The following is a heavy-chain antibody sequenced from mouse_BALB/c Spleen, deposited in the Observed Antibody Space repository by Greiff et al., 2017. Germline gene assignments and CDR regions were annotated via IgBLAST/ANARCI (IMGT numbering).Heavy chain of an antibody. CDR1: GYTFTSYY. J-gene: IGHJ4*01. CDR2: IYPGNVNT. V-gene: IGHV1S56*01. Sequence: VQLQQSGPELVKPGASVRISCKASGYTFTSYYIHWVKQRPGQGLEWIGWIYPGNVNTKYNEKFKGKATLTADKSSSTAYMQLSSLTSEDSAVYFCARGRDLLLMDYWGQGTSVTVSS. D-gene: IGHD1-1*01. CDR3: ARGRDLLLMDY.